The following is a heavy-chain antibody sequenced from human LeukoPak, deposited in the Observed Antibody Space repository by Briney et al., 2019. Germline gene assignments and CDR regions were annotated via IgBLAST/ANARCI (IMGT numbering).Heavy chain of an antibody. CDR3: TRSGLTGMRKYPRADYYYYGMDV. Sequence: PGGSLRLSCAASGFTFSSYSMSWLRQPPGKGLEWVGEINYNGEITNYNPSLKSRVTISVDTSKDQFSLKLTSVTAADTAVYYCTRSGLTGMRKYPRADYYYYGMDVWGQGAAVTVSS. CDR1: GFTFSSYS. J-gene: IGHJ6*02. D-gene: IGHD1-14*01. CDR2: INYNGEIT. V-gene: IGHV4-34*01.